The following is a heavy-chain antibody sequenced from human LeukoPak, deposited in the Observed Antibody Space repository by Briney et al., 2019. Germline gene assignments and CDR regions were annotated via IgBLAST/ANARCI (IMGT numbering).Heavy chain of an antibody. J-gene: IGHJ6*03. CDR3: TRIFGYYYFYMDV. CDR2: IRTEDYDGAT. CDR1: GFTFGDYA. D-gene: IGHD3-16*01. Sequence: PGGSLRLSCAASGFTFGDYAMSWVRQAPGKGLEWVGFIRTEDYDGATDYGASVKGRFTISRGDSKNIAYLQMNSLNTEDTGIYFWTRIFGYYYFYMDVWGKGTTVIVSS. V-gene: IGHV3-49*04.